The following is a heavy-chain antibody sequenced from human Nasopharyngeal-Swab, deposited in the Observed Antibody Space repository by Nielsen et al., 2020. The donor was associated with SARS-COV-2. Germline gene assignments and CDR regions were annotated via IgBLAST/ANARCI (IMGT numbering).Heavy chain of an antibody. D-gene: IGHD3-3*01. CDR2: ISSSSSYT. CDR1: GFIFSDYY. CDR3: ARARAAIYDFWSGYHPRDLNGMDV. J-gene: IGHJ6*02. Sequence: GESLKISCAASGFIFSDYYMSWIRQAPGKGLEWVSYISSSSSYTNYADSVKGRFTISRDNAKNSLYLQMNSLRAEDTAVYYCARARAAIYDFWSGYHPRDLNGMDVWGQGTTVTVSS. V-gene: IGHV3-11*06.